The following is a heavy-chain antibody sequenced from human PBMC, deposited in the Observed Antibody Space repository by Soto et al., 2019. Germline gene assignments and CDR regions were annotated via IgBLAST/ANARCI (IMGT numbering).Heavy chain of an antibody. V-gene: IGHV4-39*01. CDR1: GGSISSSSYY. J-gene: IGHJ4*02. CDR2: IYYSGST. Sequence: SETLSLTCTVSGGSISSSSYYWGWIRQPPGKGLEWIGSIYYSGSTYYNTSLKSRVTISVDTSKNQFSLKLSSVTAADTAVYYCATLIRGYSYGPLDYWGQGILVTVSS. D-gene: IGHD5-18*01. CDR3: ATLIRGYSYGPLDY.